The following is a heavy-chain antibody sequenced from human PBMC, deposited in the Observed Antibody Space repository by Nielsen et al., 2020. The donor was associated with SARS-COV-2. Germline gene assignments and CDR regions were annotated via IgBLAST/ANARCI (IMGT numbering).Heavy chain of an antibody. CDR3: ARSPPKDDFWSGYWDYGMDV. J-gene: IGHJ6*02. CDR2: ISSSGSTI. V-gene: IGHV3-48*03. Sequence: WLRQPPGKGLEWVSYISSSGSTIYYADSVKGRFTISRDNAKNSLYLQMNSLRAEDTAVYYCARSPPKDDFWSGYWDYGMDVWGQGTTVTVSS. D-gene: IGHD3-3*01.